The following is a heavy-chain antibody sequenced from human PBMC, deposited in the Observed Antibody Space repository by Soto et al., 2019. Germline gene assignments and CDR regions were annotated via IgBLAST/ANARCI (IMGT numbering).Heavy chain of an antibody. CDR3: ARVPIDTYMIYWSDP. D-gene: IGHD3-16*01. CDR1: GDSVSSGDYY. V-gene: IGHV4-61*08. CDR2: IYFSGRT. Sequence: SETLSLTCTVSGDSVSSGDYYWTWIRQPPGKGLEWVGHIYFSGRTNYIPSLGSRVTISLDASKNQFSLKLTSVTAADTAVYYCARVPIDTYMIYWSDPWGQGTLVTVSS. J-gene: IGHJ5*02.